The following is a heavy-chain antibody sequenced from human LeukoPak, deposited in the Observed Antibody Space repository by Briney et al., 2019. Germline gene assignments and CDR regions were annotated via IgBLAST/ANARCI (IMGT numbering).Heavy chain of an antibody. Sequence: SETLSLTCTVSGYSISSGYYWGWIRQPPGKGLEWIGSIYHSGSTYYNPSLKSRVTISVDTSKNQFSLKLSSVTAADTAVYYCARVFYDFWSDYYMEGYYHMDVWGKGTTVTVSS. CDR2: IYHSGST. V-gene: IGHV4-38-2*02. CDR3: ARVFYDFWSDYYMEGYYHMDV. J-gene: IGHJ6*03. D-gene: IGHD3-3*01. CDR1: GYSISSGYY.